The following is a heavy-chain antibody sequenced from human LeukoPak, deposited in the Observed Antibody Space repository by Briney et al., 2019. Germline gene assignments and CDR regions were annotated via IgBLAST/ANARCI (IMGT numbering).Heavy chain of an antibody. V-gene: IGHV3-7*01. CDR3: ARGYCSSTSCYLPYYYYGMDV. Sequence: PGGSLRLSCAASGFTLSSYWMSWVRQAPGKGLEWVANIKQDGSEKYYVDSVKGRFTISRDNAKNSLYLQMNSLRAEDTAVYYCARGYCSSTSCYLPYYYYGMDVWGQGTTVTVSS. CDR1: GFTLSSYW. J-gene: IGHJ6*02. CDR2: IKQDGSEK. D-gene: IGHD2-2*01.